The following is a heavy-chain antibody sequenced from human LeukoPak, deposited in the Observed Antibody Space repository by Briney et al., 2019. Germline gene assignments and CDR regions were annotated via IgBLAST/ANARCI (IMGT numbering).Heavy chain of an antibody. CDR2: ISSGGGST. V-gene: IGHV3-64*02. Sequence: GGSLRLSCAASGLSFSTSAMHWVRQAPGKGLEYVAAISSGGGSTYHADSVKGRFTISRDNSKNTLYLQMGSLRTEDMAMYYCARSSDTRFGELVLWGQGTLVTVSS. J-gene: IGHJ1*01. CDR1: GLSFSTSA. CDR3: ARSSDTRFGELVL. D-gene: IGHD3-16*01.